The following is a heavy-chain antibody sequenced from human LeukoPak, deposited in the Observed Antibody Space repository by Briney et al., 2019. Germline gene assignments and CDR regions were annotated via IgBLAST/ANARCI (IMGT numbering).Heavy chain of an antibody. V-gene: IGHV4-4*02. J-gene: IGHJ2*01. CDR3: ARVDIVVVPASKFDL. Sequence: PSGTLSLTCAVSGGSISSSNWWSWVRQPPGKGLEWIGSIYHSGTTYYNSSLKSRVTISVDTSKNQFSLKLSSVTAADTAVYYCARVDIVVVPASKFDLWGRGTLVTVSS. CDR2: IYHSGTT. D-gene: IGHD2-2*03. CDR1: GGSISSSNW.